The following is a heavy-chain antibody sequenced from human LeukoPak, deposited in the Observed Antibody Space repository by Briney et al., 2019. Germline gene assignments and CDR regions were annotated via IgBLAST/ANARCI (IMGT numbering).Heavy chain of an antibody. V-gene: IGHV3-33*01. J-gene: IGHJ4*02. D-gene: IGHD6-13*01. Sequence: GGSLRLFCAASGFTFSRFGVHWVRQPRGKGLEWVAVIWYDGSNKYYADSVKGRFTISRDNSKNTLFLQMNSLRAEDTAVYYCARGLTIAAAEVFDYWGQGTLVTVSS. CDR1: GFTFSRFG. CDR2: IWYDGSNK. CDR3: ARGLTIAAAEVFDY.